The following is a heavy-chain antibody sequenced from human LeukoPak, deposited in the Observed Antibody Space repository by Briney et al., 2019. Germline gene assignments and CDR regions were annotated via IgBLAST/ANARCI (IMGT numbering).Heavy chain of an antibody. CDR2: INPNSGGT. V-gene: IGHV1-2*02. CDR3: ARVQGSNYGAFDI. CDR1: GYTSTGYY. Sequence: ASVKVSCKASGYTSTGYYMHWVRQAPGQGLEWMGWINPNSGGTNYAQKFQGRVTMTRDTSTSTVYMELSSLRSEDTAVYYCARVQGSNYGAFDIWGQGTMVTVSS. D-gene: IGHD4-11*01. J-gene: IGHJ3*02.